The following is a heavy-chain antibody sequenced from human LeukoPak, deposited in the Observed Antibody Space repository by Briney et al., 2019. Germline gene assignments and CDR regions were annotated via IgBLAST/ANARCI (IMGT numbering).Heavy chain of an antibody. J-gene: IGHJ4*02. CDR3: AREVRSSGYPEDFDY. D-gene: IGHD3-22*01. Sequence: TASETLSLTCTVSGGSISSGDYYWSWIRQPPGKGLEWIGYIYYSGSTYYNPSLKSRVTISVDTSKNQFSLKLSSVTAADTAVYYCAREVRSSGYPEDFDYWGQGTLVTVSS. CDR1: GGSISSGDYY. CDR2: IYYSGST. V-gene: IGHV4-30-4*01.